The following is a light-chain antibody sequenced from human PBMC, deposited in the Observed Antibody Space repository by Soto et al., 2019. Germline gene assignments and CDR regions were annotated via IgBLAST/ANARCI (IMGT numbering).Light chain of an antibody. CDR3: QQYNNWPRT. V-gene: IGKV3D-15*01. J-gene: IGKJ1*01. CDR2: GTS. Sequence: EIVMTQSPATLAVSPGESATLSCRASQSIASNLARYQQRPGQAPRLLIYGTSNRATGIPDRFSGSGSGTDFTLTISSLQSEDFAVYYCQQYNNWPRTFGQGTKVDIK. CDR1: QSIASN.